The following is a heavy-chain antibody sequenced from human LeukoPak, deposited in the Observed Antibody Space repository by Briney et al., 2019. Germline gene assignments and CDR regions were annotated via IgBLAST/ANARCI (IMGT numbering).Heavy chain of an antibody. CDR1: GFTFSNYG. J-gene: IGHJ5*02. V-gene: IGHV3-30*02. D-gene: IGHD2-21*01. Sequence: GGSLRLSCAASGFTFSNYGMHWVRQAPGKGLEWVAFVRYDGINKYYADSVKGRFTISSDNSINTLYLQMNSLRAEDTAVYYCARVMWSDNGRGNNWFDPWGQGTLVTVSS. CDR2: VRYDGINK. CDR3: ARVMWSDNGRGNNWFDP.